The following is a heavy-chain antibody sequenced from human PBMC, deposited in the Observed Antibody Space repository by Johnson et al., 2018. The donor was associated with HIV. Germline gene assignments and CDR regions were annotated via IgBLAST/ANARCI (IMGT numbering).Heavy chain of an antibody. CDR1: EFTVSSNY. D-gene: IGHD3-22*01. Sequence: VQLVESGGGVVQPGRSLRVQPGRSLRVSCAASEFTVSSNYMSWVRQAPGKGLEWVSVIGSVGDTNYPGSVKGRFTISRENAKNTQYLQMNSLRDEDTSVYYCAKGHSSGYPKDAFDMWGQGTMVIVSS. CDR3: AKGHSSGYPKDAFDM. V-gene: IGHV3-66*02. J-gene: IGHJ3*02. CDR2: IGSVGDT.